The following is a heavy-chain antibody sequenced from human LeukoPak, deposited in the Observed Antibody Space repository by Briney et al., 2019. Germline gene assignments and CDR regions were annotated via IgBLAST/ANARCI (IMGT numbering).Heavy chain of an antibody. CDR3: RRAGPDGAMDDCDS. J-gene: IGHJ4*02. CDR1: GFAFSVSA. V-gene: IGHV3-73*01. CDR2: IKCKPKKYTR. D-gene: IGHD1-14*01. Sequence: GGSVRLSCAASGFAFSVSAIHWVRQASGKGLEWVGLIKCKPKKYTRGYGGSVKGRFTMSKDDSKNTAYLQMNSLKIEDTAVYDCRRAGPDGAMDDCDSWGQGTLVTVSS.